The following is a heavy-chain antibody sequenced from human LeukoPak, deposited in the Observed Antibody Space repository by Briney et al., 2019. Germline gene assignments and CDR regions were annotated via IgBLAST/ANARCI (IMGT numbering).Heavy chain of an antibody. D-gene: IGHD1-26*01. CDR2: ISYDGSNK. CDR1: GFTFSSYA. J-gene: IGHJ4*02. V-gene: IGHV3-30-3*01. CDR3: AKDDAWELLGGVDY. Sequence: GGSLRLSCAASGFTFSSYAMHWVRQAPGKGLEWVAVISYDGSNKYYADSVKGRFTISRDNSKNTLYLQMNSLRAEDTAVYYCAKDDAWELLGGVDYWGQGTLVTVSS.